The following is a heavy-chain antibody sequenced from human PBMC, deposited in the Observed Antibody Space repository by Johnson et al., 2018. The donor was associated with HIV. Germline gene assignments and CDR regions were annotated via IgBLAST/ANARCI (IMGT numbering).Heavy chain of an antibody. CDR1: GFTVSNNY. V-gene: IGHV3-66*01. Sequence: EVQLVESGGGLVQPGGSLRLSCAASGFTVSNNYMTWVRQAPGKGLEWVSLIYSGGSTYYADSVKGRFTISRDNSKNTLYLQMGSLRAEDMAVYYCARAPGWFDAFDIWGQGTMVTVSS. J-gene: IGHJ3*02. CDR2: IYSGGST. CDR3: ARAPGWFDAFDI. D-gene: IGHD6-19*01.